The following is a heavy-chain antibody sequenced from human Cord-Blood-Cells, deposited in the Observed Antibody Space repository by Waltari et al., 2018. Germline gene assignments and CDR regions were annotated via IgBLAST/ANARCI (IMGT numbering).Heavy chain of an antibody. CDR3: ARDLSTDY. D-gene: IGHD3-3*02. CDR1: GFTFRSYW. Sequence: EVQLVESGGGLVQPGGSLRLSCAASGFTFRSYWMSWVRQAPGKGLEWVANIKQDGSEKYYVDSVKGRFTISRDNAKNSLYLQMNSLRAEDTAVYYCARDLSTDYWGQGTLVTVSS. J-gene: IGHJ4*02. V-gene: IGHV3-7*01. CDR2: IKQDGSEK.